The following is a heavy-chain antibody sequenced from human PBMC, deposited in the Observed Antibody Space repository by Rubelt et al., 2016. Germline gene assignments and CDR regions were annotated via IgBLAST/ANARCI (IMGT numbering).Heavy chain of an antibody. CDR2: IIPIFGTA. CDR3: ALLWFGEVFRRDY. D-gene: IGHD3-10*01. Sequence: QVQLAQSEAEVKKPGPSVTVSCKASGGTFRSYAISWVRQAPGQGLAWMGRIIPIFGTAHYGQKFQGGGTSAGDEVSSIAYMELSRLRSEDTAVDYCALLWFGEVFRRDYWGQGTMVTVSS. CDR1: GGTFRSYA. J-gene: IGHJ4*02. V-gene: IGHV1-69*18.